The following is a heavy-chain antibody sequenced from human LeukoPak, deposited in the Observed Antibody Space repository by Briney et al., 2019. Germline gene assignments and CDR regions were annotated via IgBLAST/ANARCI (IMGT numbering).Heavy chain of an antibody. D-gene: IGHD7-27*01. CDR1: GGSISSSSYY. CDR3: ARDMGIRYFDY. V-gene: IGHV4-39*07. Sequence: MPSETLSLTCTVSGGSISSSSYYWGWIRQPPGKGLEWIGSIYYSGSTYYNPSLKSRVTISVDTSKNQFSLKLSSVTAADTAAYYCARDMGIRYFDYWGQGTLVTVSS. J-gene: IGHJ4*02. CDR2: IYYSGST.